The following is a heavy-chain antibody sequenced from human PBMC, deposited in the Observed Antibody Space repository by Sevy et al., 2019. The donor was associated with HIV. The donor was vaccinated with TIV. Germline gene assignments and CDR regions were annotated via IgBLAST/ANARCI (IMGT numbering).Heavy chain of an antibody. CDR3: ARDPPLMITFGGVIVEDAFDI. CDR2: ISAYNGNT. J-gene: IGHJ3*02. Sequence: ASVKVSCKAPGYTFTSYGISWVRQAPGQGLEWMGWISAYNGNTNYAQKLQGRVTMTTDTSTSTAYMELRGLRSDDTAVYYCARDPPLMITFGGVIVEDAFDIWGQGTMVTVSS. D-gene: IGHD3-16*02. V-gene: IGHV1-18*01. CDR1: GYTFTSYG.